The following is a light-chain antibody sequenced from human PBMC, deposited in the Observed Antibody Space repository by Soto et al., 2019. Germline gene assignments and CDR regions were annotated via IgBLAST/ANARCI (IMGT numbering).Light chain of an antibody. J-gene: IGLJ3*02. Sequence: QSALTQPASVSGSPGQSITISCTGTSSDLGTYDFVSWYQHQPGKAPKLVIYEVTNRPSGISSRFSGSKSGNTASLTISGLRAEDEADYYCSAHTTRSPLGVFGGGTKVTVL. V-gene: IGLV2-14*01. CDR2: EVT. CDR1: SSDLGTYDF. CDR3: SAHTTRSPLGV.